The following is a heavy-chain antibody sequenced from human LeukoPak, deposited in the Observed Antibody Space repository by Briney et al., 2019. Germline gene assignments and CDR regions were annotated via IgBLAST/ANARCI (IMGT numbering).Heavy chain of an antibody. J-gene: IGHJ4*02. CDR3: ARTRSMVRGVISPFDY. D-gene: IGHD3-10*01. V-gene: IGHV1-2*02. CDR1: GYTFTGYY. CDR2: INPNSGGT. Sequence: GASVKVSRKASGYTFTGYYMHWVRQAPGQGLEWMGWINPNSGGTNYAQKFQGRVTMTRDTSISTAYMELSGLRSDDTAVYYCARTRSMVRGVISPFDYWGQGTLVTVSS.